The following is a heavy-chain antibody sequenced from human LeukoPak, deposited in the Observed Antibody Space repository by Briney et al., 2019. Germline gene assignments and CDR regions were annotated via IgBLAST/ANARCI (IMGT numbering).Heavy chain of an antibody. V-gene: IGHV3-30*04. CDR3: AKDLLLWFGEFTPPFDY. Sequence: GRSLRLSCAASGFTFSTYAMHWVRQAPGKGLEWVAVISYDGSSKYYADSVKGRFTISRDNSKNTLYLQMNSLRAEDTAVYYCAKDLLLWFGEFTPPFDYWGQGTLVTVSP. CDR1: GFTFSTYA. D-gene: IGHD3-10*01. CDR2: ISYDGSSK. J-gene: IGHJ4*02.